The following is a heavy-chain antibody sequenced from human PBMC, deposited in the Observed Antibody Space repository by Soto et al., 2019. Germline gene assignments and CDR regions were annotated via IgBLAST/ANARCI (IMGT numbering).Heavy chain of an antibody. D-gene: IGHD3-10*01. V-gene: IGHV5-51*01. CDR1: GFTVANFW. Sequence: PGESRRVAWQGFGFTVANFWSAWVRQVPGKGLEWMGVVYPVDSDNSYSPSSPGQVIFSADKSIRTAYLQWSGLKASDSALYVGATEFYRAAIGPWRQGTAVTVSS. CDR2: VYPVDSDN. J-gene: IGHJ5*02. CDR3: ATEFYRAAIGP.